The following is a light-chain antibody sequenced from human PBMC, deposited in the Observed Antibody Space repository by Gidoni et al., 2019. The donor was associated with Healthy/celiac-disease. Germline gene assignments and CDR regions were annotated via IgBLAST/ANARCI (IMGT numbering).Light chain of an antibody. V-gene: IGKV3-20*01. CDR1: QSVRSSY. J-gene: IGKJ1*01. Sequence: EIVLTQSPGTLSLSPGERPTLSCRASQSVRSSYLAWYQQKPGQAPRLLIYGESSRATGIPDRFSGSGSGTDFTLTISRLEPEDFAVYYCQQYGSSPPWTFGQGTKVEIK. CDR2: GES. CDR3: QQYGSSPPWT.